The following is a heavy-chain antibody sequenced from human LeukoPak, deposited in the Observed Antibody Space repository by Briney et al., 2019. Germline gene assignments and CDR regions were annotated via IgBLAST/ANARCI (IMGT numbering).Heavy chain of an antibody. J-gene: IGHJ4*02. V-gene: IGHV3-23*01. CDR2: ISANGHFT. CDR3: AKSEGVATMAIFDY. CDR1: GFT. D-gene: IGHD3-10*01. Sequence: AGGSLRLSCAASGFTNWVRQAPGKGLEWVSSISANGHFTYYADSVKGRVTISRDNSQKTLYLQMNSLRAEDTAVYYCAKSEGVATMAIFDYWGQGTRVTVSS.